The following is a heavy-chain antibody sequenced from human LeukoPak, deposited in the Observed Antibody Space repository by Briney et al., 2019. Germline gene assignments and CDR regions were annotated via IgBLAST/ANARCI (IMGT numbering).Heavy chain of an antibody. J-gene: IGHJ4*02. CDR1: GFTFSSYS. D-gene: IGHD2-8*02. CDR3: ARDLRYIPRGVKASVTYFDY. V-gene: IGHV3-21*01. CDR2: ISSSSSYI. Sequence: GGSLRLSCAASGFTFSSYSMNWVRQAPGKGLEWVSSISSSSSYIYYADSVKGRFTISRDNAKNSLYLQMNSLRAEDTAVYYCARDLRYIPRGVKASVTYFDYWGQGTLVTVSP.